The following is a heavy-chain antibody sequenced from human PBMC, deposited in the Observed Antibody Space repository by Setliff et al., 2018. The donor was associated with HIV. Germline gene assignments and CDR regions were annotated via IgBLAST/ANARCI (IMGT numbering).Heavy chain of an antibody. CDR1: GASISSYY. CDR2: IYSSGST. V-gene: IGHV4-59*01. CDR3: ARVKYSYAQGFYYGMDV. J-gene: IGHJ6*02. D-gene: IGHD5-18*01. Sequence: PSETLSLTCTVPGASISSYYWSWIRQPPGKGLEWIGYIYSSGSTNYNPSLKSRVTISVDTSKNQFSLKLSSVTAADTAVYYCARVKYSYAQGFYYGMDVWGQGTTVTVS.